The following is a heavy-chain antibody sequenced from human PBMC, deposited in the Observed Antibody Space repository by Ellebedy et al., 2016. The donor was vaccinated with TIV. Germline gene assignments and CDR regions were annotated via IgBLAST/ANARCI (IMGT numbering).Heavy chain of an antibody. D-gene: IGHD3-22*01. CDR2: IIPILGIA. J-gene: IGHJ5*02. CDR3: AREGYYYDSSGYYPRGGWFDP. CDR1: GGTFSSYA. Sequence: SVKVSXXASGGTFSSYAISWVRQAPGQGLEWMGRIIPILGIANYAQKFQGRVTITADKSTSTAYMELSSLRSEDTAVYYCAREGYYYDSSGYYPRGGWFDPWGQGTLVTVSS. V-gene: IGHV1-69*04.